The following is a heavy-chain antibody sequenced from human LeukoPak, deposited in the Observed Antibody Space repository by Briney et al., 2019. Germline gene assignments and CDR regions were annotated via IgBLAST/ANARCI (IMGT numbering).Heavy chain of an antibody. CDR1: GGSISSYY. Sequence: SETLSLTCTVSGGSISSYYWGWIRQPPGKGLEWIGSIYYSGSTYHNPSLKSRVTISVDTSKNQFSLKLSSVTAADTAVYYCARGPTMVRGIRYYYYYMDVWGKGTTVTVSS. CDR2: IYYSGST. D-gene: IGHD3-10*01. CDR3: ARGPTMVRGIRYYYYYMDV. J-gene: IGHJ6*03. V-gene: IGHV4-39*07.